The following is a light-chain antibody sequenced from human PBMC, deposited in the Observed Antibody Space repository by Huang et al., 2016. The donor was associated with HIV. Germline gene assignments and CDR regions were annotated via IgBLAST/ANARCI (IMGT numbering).Light chain of an antibody. J-gene: IGKJ4*01. Sequence: EIVLTQSPGTLSLSPGERATLSCRASPSLGSSSLAWYQQKAGQAPRLRMYGASSRATGIPDRFRGSGSGTDVTLSISRLEPEDFAVYYCQQYDSSPVTFGGGTKVEIK. CDR3: QQYDSSPVT. CDR1: PSLGSSS. V-gene: IGKV3-20*01. CDR2: GAS.